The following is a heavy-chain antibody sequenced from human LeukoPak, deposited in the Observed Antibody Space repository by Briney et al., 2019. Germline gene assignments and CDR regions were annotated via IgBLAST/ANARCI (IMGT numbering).Heavy chain of an antibody. Sequence: MPSQTLSLTCTVSGGFISSSSYYWGWIRQPPGKGLEWIGSIYYSGSTYYNPSLKSRVTISVDTSKNQFSLKLSSVTAADTAVYYCARHSSGWHSGYYMDVWGKGTTVTISS. CDR3: ARHSSGWHSGYYMDV. V-gene: IGHV4-39*01. CDR1: GGFISSSSYY. CDR2: IYYSGST. D-gene: IGHD6-19*01. J-gene: IGHJ6*03.